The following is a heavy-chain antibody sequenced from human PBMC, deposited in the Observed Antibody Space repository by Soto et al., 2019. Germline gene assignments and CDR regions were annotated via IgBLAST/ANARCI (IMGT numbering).Heavy chain of an antibody. V-gene: IGHV3-23*01. J-gene: IGHJ3*01. CDR3: AKDWDLLRAFDL. D-gene: IGHD1-26*01. CDR2: ISASGGRT. Sequence: GGSLRLSCASSGFTFISYAMSWVRQAPGKGLEWVSGISASGGRTYYADSVKGRFTVSRDNSKNTMYLQMNSLRVEDTAVYKCAKDWDLLRAFDLWGQGTMVTVSS. CDR1: GFTFISYA.